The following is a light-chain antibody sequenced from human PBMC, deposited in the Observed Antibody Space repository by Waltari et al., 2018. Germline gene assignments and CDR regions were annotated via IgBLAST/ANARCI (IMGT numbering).Light chain of an antibody. CDR1: LGISTS. V-gene: IGKV1-NL1*01. CDR2: AAS. CDR3: QQYYGTPRT. Sequence: DIQMTQSPSSLSASVGHRVTIPCRASLGISTSLAWYQQKPGKAPNLLLFAASRLESGVPARFSGSGSGTDYTLTISSLQPEDFATYYCQQYYGTPRTFGQGTKVEIK. J-gene: IGKJ1*01.